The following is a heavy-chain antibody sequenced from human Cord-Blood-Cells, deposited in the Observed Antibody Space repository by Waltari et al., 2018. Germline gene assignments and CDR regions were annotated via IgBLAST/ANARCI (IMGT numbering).Heavy chain of an antibody. V-gene: IGHV4-34*01. Sequence: QVQLQQWGAGLLKPSETLSLTCAVYGGSFSGYYWSWIRQPPGKGLEWIGEINHSGSTNYNPSLKSRGTISVDTSKNQFSLKLSSVTAADTAVYYCAAGDAFDIWGQGTMVTVSS. J-gene: IGHJ3*02. CDR1: GGSFSGYY. CDR2: INHSGST. CDR3: AAGDAFDI. D-gene: IGHD6-13*01.